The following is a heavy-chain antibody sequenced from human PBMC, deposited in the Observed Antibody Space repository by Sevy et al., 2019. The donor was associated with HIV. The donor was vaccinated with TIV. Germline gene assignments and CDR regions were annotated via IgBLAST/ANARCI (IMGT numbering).Heavy chain of an antibody. CDR2: FEPEDGET. J-gene: IGHJ4*02. D-gene: IGHD3-22*01. V-gene: IGHV1-24*01. Sequence: ASVKVSCKVSGYTLTQLSMHWVRQAPGKGLEWMGGFEPEDGETLHSQNFQGRVTLTEDTSTDTAYMDLSSLRSEDTAVYYCASSRDYYDNSGPNFDYWGQGTLVTVSS. CDR1: GYTLTQLS. CDR3: ASSRDYYDNSGPNFDY.